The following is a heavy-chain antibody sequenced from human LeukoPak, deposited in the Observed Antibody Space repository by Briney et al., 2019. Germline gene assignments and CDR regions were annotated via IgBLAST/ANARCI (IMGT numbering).Heavy chain of an antibody. CDR1: GFTFSTYT. J-gene: IGHJ4*02. D-gene: IGHD2-2*01. V-gene: IGHV3-21*01. CDR2: ITSSSNYI. Sequence: PGGSLRLSCAASGFTFSTYTMTWVRQAPGKGLEWVSSITSSSNYIYYADSVRGRFTISRDNAKNSLYLQMNSLRGEDTAVYYCARGGTSHPIDSWGQGTLVTVSS. CDR3: ARGGTSHPIDS.